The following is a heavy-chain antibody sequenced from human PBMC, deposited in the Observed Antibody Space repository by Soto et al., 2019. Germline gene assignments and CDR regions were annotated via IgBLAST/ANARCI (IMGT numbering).Heavy chain of an antibody. CDR3: ARETYSYDIFYY. Sequence: GGSLRLSCAASGFTFSSYSMNWVRQAPGKGMEWVSYITSSSTIYYADSVKGRFTISRDNAKNSLYLQMNSLRDEDTAVYYCARETYSYDIFYYWGQGSLVTVSS. V-gene: IGHV3-48*02. CDR1: GFTFSSYS. D-gene: IGHD5-18*01. J-gene: IGHJ4*02. CDR2: ITSSSTI.